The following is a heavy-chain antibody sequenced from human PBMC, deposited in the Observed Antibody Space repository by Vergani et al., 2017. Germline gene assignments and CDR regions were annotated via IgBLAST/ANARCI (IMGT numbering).Heavy chain of an antibody. Sequence: EVQLVESGGGLVQPGGSLRLSCAASGFTVSSNYMSWVRQAPGKGLEWVSVIYSGGSTHYADSVKGRFTISRDNSKNTLYLQMNSLRAEDTAVYYCAREPRGYSSGWYVGAFDIWGQGTMVTVSS. CDR2: IYSGGST. CDR3: AREPRGYSSGWYVGAFDI. V-gene: IGHV3-66*02. J-gene: IGHJ3*02. D-gene: IGHD6-19*01. CDR1: GFTVSSNY.